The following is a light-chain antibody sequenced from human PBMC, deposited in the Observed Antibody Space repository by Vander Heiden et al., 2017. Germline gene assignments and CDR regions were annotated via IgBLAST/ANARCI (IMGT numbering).Light chain of an antibody. V-gene: IGLV2-14*01. CDR3: SSYTSITTLGVV. J-gene: IGLJ2*01. Sequence: QSALTQPASVSGSPGQSITISCAGTSSDVGGYKFVSWYQQHPGKAPKLMIYDVTNRPSGVSKRFSGSKSGNTASLTISVLQAEDEADYYCSSYTSITTLGVVFGGGTKLTVL. CDR1: SSDVGGYKF. CDR2: DVT.